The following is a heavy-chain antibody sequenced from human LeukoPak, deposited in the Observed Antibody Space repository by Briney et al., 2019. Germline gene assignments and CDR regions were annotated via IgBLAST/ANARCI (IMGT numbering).Heavy chain of an antibody. CDR1: GFTFSSYS. V-gene: IGHV3-21*01. Sequence: GGSLRLSCAASGFTFSSYSMNWVRQAPGKGLEWVSSISSSSSYIYYADSVKGRFTISRDNAKNSLYLQMNSLGAEDTAVYYCARDLDSSGYSLDAFDIWGQGTMVTVSS. CDR3: ARDLDSSGYSLDAFDI. D-gene: IGHD3-22*01. CDR2: ISSSSSYI. J-gene: IGHJ3*02.